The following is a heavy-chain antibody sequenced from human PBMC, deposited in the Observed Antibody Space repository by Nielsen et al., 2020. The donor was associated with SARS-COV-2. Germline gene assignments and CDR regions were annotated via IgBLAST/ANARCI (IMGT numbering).Heavy chain of an antibody. Sequence: VRQMPGKGLEWVSAISGSGGSTYYADSVKGRFTISRDNSKNTLYLQMNSLRAEDTAVYYCAKTISGSYYGPFDYWGQGTLVTVSS. CDR2: ISGSGGST. V-gene: IGHV3-23*01. D-gene: IGHD1-26*01. J-gene: IGHJ4*02. CDR3: AKTISGSYYGPFDY.